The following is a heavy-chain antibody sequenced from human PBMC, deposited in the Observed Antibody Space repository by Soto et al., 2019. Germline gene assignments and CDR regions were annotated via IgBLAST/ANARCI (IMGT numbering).Heavy chain of an antibody. V-gene: IGHV4-4*02. Sequence: QVQLQESGPGLVKPSGTLFLTCAVSGGSISDNWWSWVRQPPGKGLEWIGEIYHSGTTYYTPSLRSRVVILVDTSASQISLTLSSVTAADTAVYYCARHVAVPRTRGFDYWGPGTLVAVSS. J-gene: IGHJ4*02. CDR3: ARHVAVPRTRGFDY. CDR1: GGSISDNW. D-gene: IGHD2-21*01. CDR2: IYHSGTT.